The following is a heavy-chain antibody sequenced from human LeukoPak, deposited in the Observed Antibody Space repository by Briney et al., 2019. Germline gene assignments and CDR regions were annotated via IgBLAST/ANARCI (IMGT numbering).Heavy chain of an antibody. J-gene: IGHJ6*03. Sequence: SETLSLTCTVSGGSVSSHYWSWIRQPVGKGLEWIGRIYNSGSVNDNPSLRSRVTMSLDTSKNQFSLRLRSMTAADTAVYYCVREGDSGTYDYAYYMDVWGKGTTVTVSS. D-gene: IGHD1-26*01. V-gene: IGHV4-4*07. CDR1: GGSVSSHY. CDR2: IYNSGSV. CDR3: VREGDSGTYDYAYYMDV.